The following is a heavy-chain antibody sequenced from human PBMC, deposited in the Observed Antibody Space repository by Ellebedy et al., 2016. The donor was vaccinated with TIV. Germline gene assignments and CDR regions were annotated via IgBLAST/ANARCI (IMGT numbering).Heavy chain of an antibody. CDR2: VNPNSGGA. V-gene: IGHV1-2*02. CDR1: GYTFTGYY. J-gene: IGHJ4*02. Sequence: ASVKVSCKTSGYTFTGYYMHWVRQAPGQGLEWMGWVNPNSGGAFYAQKFQGRVTMTRDTSINTAYMELSRLRSDDTAVYYCARDPSILGAEYYFDYWGQGTLVTVSS. CDR3: ARDPSILGAEYYFDY. D-gene: IGHD1-26*01.